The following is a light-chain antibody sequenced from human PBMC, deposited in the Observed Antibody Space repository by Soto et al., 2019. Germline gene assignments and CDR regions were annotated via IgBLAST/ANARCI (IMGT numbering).Light chain of an antibody. CDR1: SVSFSSANN. J-gene: IGLJ1*01. CDR3: ALFMGNGISV. CDR2: STS. Sequence: QAVVTQAASFSVSPGRTVTLTCGLISVSFSSANNPNWYQQNPGQAPRTLIYSTSTPSSGVPDRFSGSILGNKAALTNAGAQEDDESDYCCALFMGNGISVFGTGTKLTVL. V-gene: IGLV8-61*01.